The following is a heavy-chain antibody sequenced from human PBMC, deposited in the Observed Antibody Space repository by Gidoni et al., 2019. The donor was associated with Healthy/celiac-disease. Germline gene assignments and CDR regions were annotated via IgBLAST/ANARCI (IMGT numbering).Heavy chain of an antibody. V-gene: IGHV2-70*15. CDR2: IDWDDDK. J-gene: IGHJ6*03. Sequence: QFTFRESGPALVKPTQTLTLTSTFSGFLLRTHGLCVRLIRQPPGKALQRLARIDWDDDKYYSTSLKTRLTISKDTSKNQVVLTMTNMDPVDTATYYCARIRLKYDDYGSGSYSYYYYYMDVWGKGTTVTVSS. D-gene: IGHD3-10*01. CDR1: GFLLRTHGLC. CDR3: ARIRLKYDDYGSGSYSYYYYYMDV.